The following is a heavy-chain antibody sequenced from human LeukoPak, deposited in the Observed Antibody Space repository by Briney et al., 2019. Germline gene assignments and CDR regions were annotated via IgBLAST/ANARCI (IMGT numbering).Heavy chain of an antibody. D-gene: IGHD5-24*01. CDR2: IYIGGST. Sequence: PGGSLRLSCAASGFTVSSYYMSWVRQAPGKGLEWVSVIYIGGSTYYADSVRGRFTISRDNSKNTVFLQVNSLRAEDTAVYYCTRGDGYNFWDYWGQGTLVSVSS. V-gene: IGHV3-53*01. CDR1: GFTVSSYY. J-gene: IGHJ4*02. CDR3: TRGDGYNFWDY.